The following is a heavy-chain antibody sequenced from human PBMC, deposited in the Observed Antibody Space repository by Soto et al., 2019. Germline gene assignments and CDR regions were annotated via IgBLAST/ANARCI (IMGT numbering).Heavy chain of an antibody. CDR3: ARDHPAHYGSGSYYSFYYYYGMDV. V-gene: IGHV1-18*04. D-gene: IGHD3-10*01. J-gene: IGHJ6*02. CDR2: ISAYNGNT. CDR1: GYTFTSYC. Sequence: ASVKVSCNASGYTFTSYCSSWVRQAPEQGLEWMGWISAYNGNTNYAQKLQGRVTMTTDTSTSTAYMELRSLRSDDTAVYYCARDHPAHYGSGSYYSFYYYYGMDVWGQGTTVTVSS.